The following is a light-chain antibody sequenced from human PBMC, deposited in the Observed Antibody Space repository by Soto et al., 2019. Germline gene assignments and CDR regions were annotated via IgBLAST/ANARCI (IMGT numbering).Light chain of an antibody. CDR1: SSDVGGYNS. CDR2: DVS. J-gene: IGLJ2*01. V-gene: IGLV2-11*01. CDR3: CSYAGDYRV. Sequence: QSALTQPRSVSGSPGQSVTISCTGTSSDVGGYNSVSWYQHHPGKVPKLIIYDVSKRPSGVPDRFSGSKSGNTASLTISGLQADDKADYYCCSYAGDYRVFGGGTKLTVL.